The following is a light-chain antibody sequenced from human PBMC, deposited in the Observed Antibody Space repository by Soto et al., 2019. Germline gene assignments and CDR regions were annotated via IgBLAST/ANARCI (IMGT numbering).Light chain of an antibody. Sequence: DIEMTQSPSTLSASVGERATITCRASQSVSSWLAWYQQKPGKAHKIMIYGACSLGSGFPSRFSGSGSGTEFDLTISSMKPDAFTTYFCQQYYSYSPLTFGGGTKVDIK. J-gene: IGKJ4*01. CDR2: GAC. V-gene: IGKV1-5*01. CDR3: QQYYSYSPLT. CDR1: QSVSSW.